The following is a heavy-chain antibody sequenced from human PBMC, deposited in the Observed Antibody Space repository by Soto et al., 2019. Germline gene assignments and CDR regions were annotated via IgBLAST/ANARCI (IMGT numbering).Heavy chain of an antibody. D-gene: IGHD2-15*01. V-gene: IGHV1-69*02. Sequence: ASVKVSCKASGGTLSIYTFSWVRQAPGQGLERMGRVIPNLGVTNYAKKFQGRFTIVVDTSTSTAYMELNSLRYEDTAVYYCARYKGYGCGTSCPDFGYGGEGTLVTVSS. CDR3: ARYKGYGCGTSCPDFGY. CDR1: GGTLSIYT. CDR2: VIPNLGVT. J-gene: IGHJ4*02.